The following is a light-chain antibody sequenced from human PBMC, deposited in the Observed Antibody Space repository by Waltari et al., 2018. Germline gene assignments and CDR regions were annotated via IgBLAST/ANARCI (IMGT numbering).Light chain of an antibody. V-gene: IGLV1-51*01. CDR1: SSTIGNND. Sequence: QSVLTQPPSVSAAPGQKVTISCSGSSSTIGNNDVSWYQQLPGTAPKLLIYDNNKRPSGIPDRFSGSKSGTSATLGITGLQTGDEADYYCGKWDSSLSAVVFGGGTKLTVL. CDR3: GKWDSSLSAVV. CDR2: DNN. J-gene: IGLJ2*01.